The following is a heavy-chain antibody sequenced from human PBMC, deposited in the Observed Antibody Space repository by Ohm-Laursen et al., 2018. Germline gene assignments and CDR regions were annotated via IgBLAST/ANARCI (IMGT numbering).Heavy chain of an antibody. V-gene: IGHV1-2*02. J-gene: IGHJ4*02. CDR3: ARRRAGHEYYFDY. CDR2: IIPNSGGT. Sequence: ASVKVSCKASGYTFTGYYMHWVRQAPGQGLEWMGGIIPNSGGTNYAQKFQGRVTMTRDTSISTAYMELSRLRSDDTAVYYCARRRAGHEYYFDYWGQGTLVTVSS. CDR1: GYTFTGYY. D-gene: IGHD6-19*01.